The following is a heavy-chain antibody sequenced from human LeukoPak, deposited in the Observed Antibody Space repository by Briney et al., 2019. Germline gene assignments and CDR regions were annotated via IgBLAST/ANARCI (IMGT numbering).Heavy chain of an antibody. CDR1: GYTFTSDG. J-gene: IGHJ4*02. CDR3: AREAYSGDHDY. Sequence: GSLRVSCEASGYTFTSDGISWGREAPGQGVEWMGWISVYNRNKNNPQKHQGRVTITTDTYTSTAYMELRILKSDDTAVYYGAREAYSGDHDYWGQGTLVTVSS. CDR2: ISVYNRNK. D-gene: IGHD1-26*01. V-gene: IGHV1-18*01.